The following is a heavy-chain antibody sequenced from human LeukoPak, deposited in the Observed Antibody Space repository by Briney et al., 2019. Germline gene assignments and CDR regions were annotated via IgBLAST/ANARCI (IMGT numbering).Heavy chain of an antibody. Sequence: SETLSLTCAVYGGSFSGYYWNWIRQPPGKGLEWIGEINHSGSSDYNTSLKSRVTISVDTSKNQFSLNLTSVTAADTAIYYCAREGGVDTSMATFDYWGQGTLVTVSS. V-gene: IGHV4-34*01. J-gene: IGHJ4*02. CDR2: INHSGSS. CDR1: GGSFSGYY. CDR3: AREGGVDTSMATFDY. D-gene: IGHD5-18*01.